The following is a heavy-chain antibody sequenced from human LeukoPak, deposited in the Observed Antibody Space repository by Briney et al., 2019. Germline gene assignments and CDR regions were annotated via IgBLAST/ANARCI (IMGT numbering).Heavy chain of an antibody. V-gene: IGHV4-59*01. D-gene: IGHD2/OR15-2a*01. Sequence: PSETLSLTCTVSGGSISTYYWSWIRQPPGKGLEGIGYIYYSGSTNYNPSLKSRVTISVDTSKNQFSLKLSSVTAADTAVYYCARGATSLSYLDSRGQGTLVTVSS. CDR3: ARGATSLSYLDS. CDR1: GGSISTYY. CDR2: IYYSGST. J-gene: IGHJ4*02.